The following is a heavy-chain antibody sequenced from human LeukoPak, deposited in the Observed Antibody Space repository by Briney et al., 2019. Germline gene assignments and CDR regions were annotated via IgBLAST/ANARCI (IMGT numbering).Heavy chain of an antibody. D-gene: IGHD3-10*01. J-gene: IGHJ4*02. Sequence: PSETLSLTCTVSGVSISSYYWSWIRQPPGKGLEWIGYIYYSGSTNYNPSLKSRVTISVDTSKNQFSLKLSSVTAADTAVYYCARANYYGSGSYYGLYDYWSQGTLVTVSS. CDR3: ARANYYGSGSYYGLYDY. CDR1: GVSISSYY. CDR2: IYYSGST. V-gene: IGHV4-59*01.